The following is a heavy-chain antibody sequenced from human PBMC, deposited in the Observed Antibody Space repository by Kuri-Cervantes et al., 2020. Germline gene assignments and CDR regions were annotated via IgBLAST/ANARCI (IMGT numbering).Heavy chain of an antibody. Sequence: GESLKISCAVYGGSFSGYYWSWIRQPPGKGLEWVSYISSSSSTIYYADSVKGRFTISRDNAKNSLYLQMNSLRDEDTAVYYCARENSGSYPIDYWGQGTLVTVSS. D-gene: IGHD1-26*01. CDR3: ARENSGSYPIDY. CDR2: ISSSSSTI. CDR1: GGSFSGYY. J-gene: IGHJ4*02. V-gene: IGHV3-11*04.